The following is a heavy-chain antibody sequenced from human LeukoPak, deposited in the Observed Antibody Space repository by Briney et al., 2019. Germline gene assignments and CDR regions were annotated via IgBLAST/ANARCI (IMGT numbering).Heavy chain of an antibody. CDR2: FDPEDGET. V-gene: IGHV1-24*01. J-gene: IGHJ3*02. CDR1: GYTLTELS. Sequence: ASVKVSCKVSGYTLTELSMHWVRQAPGKGLEWMGGFDPEDGETIYAQKFQGRVTITRGTSASTAYMEVSSLRSEDTAVYYCARTQGVYYGGNSGAFDIWGQGTVVTVSS. D-gene: IGHD4-23*01. CDR3: ARTQGVYYGGNSGAFDI.